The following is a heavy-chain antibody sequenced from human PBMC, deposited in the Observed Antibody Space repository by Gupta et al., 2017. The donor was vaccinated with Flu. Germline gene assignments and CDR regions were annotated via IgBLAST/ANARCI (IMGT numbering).Heavy chain of an antibody. D-gene: IGHD3-10*01. Sequence: EVLLVESGGGLVKPGGSLRLSCATSGFTFSLYDMSCVRQAPGKGLEWGLFSRRSSGNVYYADSVKGRFTISRDDAKRSLYLQITSLRVDDTALYYCAAVRGGNTRDFDFWGQGALVTVSS. CDR3: AAVRGGNTRDFDF. CDR1: GFTFSLYD. J-gene: IGHJ4*02. CDR2: SRRSSGNV. V-gene: IGHV3-21*02.